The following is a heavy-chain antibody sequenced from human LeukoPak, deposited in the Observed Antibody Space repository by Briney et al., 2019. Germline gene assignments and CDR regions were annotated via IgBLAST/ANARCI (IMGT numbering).Heavy chain of an antibody. V-gene: IGHV4-39*07. Sequence: SETLSLTCTVSGGSISSSSYYWGWIRQPPGKGLEWIGSIYYSGSTNYNPSLKSRVTISVDTSKNQFSLKLSSVTAADTAVYYCASYPVDTAYDAFDIWGQGTMVTVSS. CDR2: IYYSGST. J-gene: IGHJ3*02. CDR3: ASYPVDTAYDAFDI. D-gene: IGHD5-18*01. CDR1: GGSISSSSYY.